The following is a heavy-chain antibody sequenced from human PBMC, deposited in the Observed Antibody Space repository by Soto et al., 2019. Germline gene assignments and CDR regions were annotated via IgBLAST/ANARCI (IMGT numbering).Heavy chain of an antibody. J-gene: IGHJ6*02. CDR3: ARDARGTRGFDEMDI. CDR1: GFTFRSFA. CDR2: IAVSGST. D-gene: IGHD3-9*01. V-gene: IGHV3-23*01. Sequence: VQLLESGGGLVQPGGSLRLSCAASGFTFRSFAVAWVRQAPGKGLEWVTTIAVSGSTYYADSVKGRFTVSRDNSNNALYLQMSTLRAEDTAVYYCARDARGTRGFDEMDIWGQGTTVTVSS.